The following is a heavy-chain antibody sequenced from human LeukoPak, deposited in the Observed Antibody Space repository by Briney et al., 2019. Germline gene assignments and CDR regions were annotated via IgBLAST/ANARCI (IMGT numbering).Heavy chain of an antibody. Sequence: PGGSLRLSCAASGFIFSSYRMSWVRQAPGEGLEWVANVNQDGSDKYYLDSVKGRFTISRSNAKNSLYLQMNSLRAEDTAVYYCARVRGDHYFDYWGQGTLVTVS. D-gene: IGHD3-10*01. CDR3: ARVRGDHYFDY. V-gene: IGHV3-7*04. CDR1: GFIFSSYR. J-gene: IGHJ4*02. CDR2: VNQDGSDK.